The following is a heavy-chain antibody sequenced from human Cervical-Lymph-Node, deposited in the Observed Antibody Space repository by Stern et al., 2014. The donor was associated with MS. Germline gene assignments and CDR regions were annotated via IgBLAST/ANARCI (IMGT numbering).Heavy chain of an antibody. CDR2: IYTSGST. CDR3: ARDCRLRYFDNYGMDV. V-gene: IGHV4-61*02. D-gene: IGHD3-9*01. Sequence: VQLLESGPGLVKPSQTLSLTCTVSGGSISSGSYYWSWIRQPAGKGLEXIGRIYTSGSTNYNPSLQSRVPITVDTSKTQFPLKLSSVTAADTAVYFCARDCRLRYFDNYGMDVWGQGTTVTVSS. J-gene: IGHJ6*02. CDR1: GGSISSGSYY.